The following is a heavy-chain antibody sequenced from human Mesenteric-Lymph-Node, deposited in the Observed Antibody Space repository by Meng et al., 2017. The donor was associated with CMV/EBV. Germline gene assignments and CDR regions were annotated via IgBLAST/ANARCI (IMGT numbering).Heavy chain of an antibody. CDR2: IYSGGST. CDR1: GFTVSSNY. D-gene: IGHD2-2*02. J-gene: IGHJ4*02. V-gene: IGHV3-53*01. CDR3: ARDRDCSSSSCYTGQDY. Sequence: GESLKISCAASGFTVSSNYMSWVRQAPGKGLEWVSVIYSGGSTYYADSVKGRFTISRDNSKNTLYLQMNSLRAEDTAVYYCARDRDCSSSSCYTGQDYWGQGTLVTVSS.